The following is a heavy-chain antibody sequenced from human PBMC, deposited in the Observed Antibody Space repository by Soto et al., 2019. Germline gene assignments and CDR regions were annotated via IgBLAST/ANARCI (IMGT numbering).Heavy chain of an antibody. V-gene: IGHV6-1*01. Sequence: QSQTLSLTCAISGDSVSSNSAAWNWIRQSPSRGLEWLGRTYYRSKWYNDYAVSVKSRITINPDTSKNQFSLQLNSVTPEDTAVYYCARDGGVTIAAAGTNWFDPWGQGTLVTVSS. CDR1: GDSVSSNSAA. CDR3: ARDGGVTIAAAGTNWFDP. J-gene: IGHJ5*01. D-gene: IGHD6-13*01. CDR2: TYYRSKWYN.